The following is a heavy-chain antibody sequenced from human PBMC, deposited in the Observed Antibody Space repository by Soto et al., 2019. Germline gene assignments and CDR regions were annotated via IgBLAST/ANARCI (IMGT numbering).Heavy chain of an antibody. Sequence: QVQLVQSGAEVKKPGSSVKVSCKASGGTFSSYAISWVRQAPGQGLEWMGGIIPNFGTANYAQKVQGRVTITADESTSTAYMELSSLRSEVTAVYYCARVLLGGYSYGYFDYWCQGTLVTVSS. CDR2: IIPNFGTA. CDR1: GGTFSSYA. CDR3: ARVLLGGYSYGYFDY. V-gene: IGHV1-69*01. D-gene: IGHD5-18*01. J-gene: IGHJ4*02.